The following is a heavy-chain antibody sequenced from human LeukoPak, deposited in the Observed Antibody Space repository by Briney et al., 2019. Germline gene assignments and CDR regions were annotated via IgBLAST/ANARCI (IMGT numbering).Heavy chain of an antibody. CDR2: MNPNSGNT. Sequence: ASVKVSCKASGYTFTSYDINWVRQATGQGLEWMGWMNPNSGNTGYAQKFQGRVTITRNTSISTAYMELSSLRSEDTAVYYCARGGSGLSYYYYYYMDVWGKGTTVTVSS. V-gene: IGHV1-8*03. D-gene: IGHD6-19*01. CDR3: ARGGSGLSYYYYYYMDV. J-gene: IGHJ6*03. CDR1: GYTFTSYD.